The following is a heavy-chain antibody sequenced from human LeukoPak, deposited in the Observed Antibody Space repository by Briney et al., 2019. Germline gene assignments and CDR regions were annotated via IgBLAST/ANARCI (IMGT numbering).Heavy chain of an antibody. CDR2: ISGSGGST. Sequence: GGSLRLSCAASGFTFSSYAMSWVRQAPGKGLEWVSAISGSGGSTYYADSVKGRFTISRGNSKNTLYLQMNSLRAEDTAVYYCAKDFSSTSCSYFDYWGQGTLVTVSS. J-gene: IGHJ4*02. D-gene: IGHD2-2*01. V-gene: IGHV3-23*01. CDR3: AKDFSSTSCSYFDY. CDR1: GFTFSSYA.